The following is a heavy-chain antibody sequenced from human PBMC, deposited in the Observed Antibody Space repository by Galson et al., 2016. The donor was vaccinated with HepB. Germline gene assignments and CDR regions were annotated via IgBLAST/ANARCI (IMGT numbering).Heavy chain of an antibody. CDR2: INQDGGEI. J-gene: IGHJ5*02. V-gene: IGHV3-7*01. CDR3: ARDTREYPYHYYQA. Sequence: SLRLSCAASGFTFSRAWMNWVRQAPGKGLECVAAINQDGGEIHYVDSVRGRFTISRDNAKNSLFLQMNSLRADDTAMYYCARDTREYPYHYYQAWGQGTLVAVSS. D-gene: IGHD3-22*01. CDR1: GFTFSRAW.